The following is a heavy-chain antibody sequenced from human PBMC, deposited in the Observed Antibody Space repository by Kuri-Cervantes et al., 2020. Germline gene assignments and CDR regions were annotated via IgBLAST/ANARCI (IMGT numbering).Heavy chain of an antibody. D-gene: IGHD2-15*01. CDR2: IYYSGST. V-gene: IGHV4-59*13. CDR3: NVVAATHNWFDP. CDR1: GGSISSYY. Sequence: GSLRLSCTVSGGSISSYYWNWIRQPPGKGLEWIGYIYYSGSTYYNPSLKSRVTISVDTSKNQFSLKLSSVTAADTAVYYCNVVAATHNWFDPWGQGTLVTVSS. J-gene: IGHJ5*02.